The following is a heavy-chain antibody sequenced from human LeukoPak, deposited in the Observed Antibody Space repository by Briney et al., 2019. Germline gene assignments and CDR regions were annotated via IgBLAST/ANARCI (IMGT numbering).Heavy chain of an antibody. CDR3: ATRPYYDSSSYYFDY. D-gene: IGHD3-22*01. V-gene: IGHV4-59*01. CDR2: IYYSGST. CDR1: GGSISSYY. J-gene: IGHJ4*02. Sequence: PSETLSLTCTVSGGSISSYYWSWIRQPPGKGLEWIGYIYYSGSTNYNPSLKSRVTISVDTSKNQFSLKLSSVTAADTAVYYCATRPYYDSSSYYFDYWGQGTLVTVSS.